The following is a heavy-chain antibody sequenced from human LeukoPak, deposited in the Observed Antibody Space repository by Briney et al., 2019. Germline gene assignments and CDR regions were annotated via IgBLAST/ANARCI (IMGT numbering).Heavy chain of an antibody. J-gene: IGHJ6*02. V-gene: IGHV3-23*01. Sequence: PGGSLRLSCAASGFTFSSYAMSWVRQAPGKGLEWVSAISGSGDSTYYADSVKGRFTISRDNSKNTLYLQMNSLRAEDTAVYYCAKDKMVRGVPFCGMDVWGQGTTVTVSS. CDR2: ISGSGDST. CDR1: GFTFSSYA. CDR3: AKDKMVRGVPFCGMDV. D-gene: IGHD3-10*01.